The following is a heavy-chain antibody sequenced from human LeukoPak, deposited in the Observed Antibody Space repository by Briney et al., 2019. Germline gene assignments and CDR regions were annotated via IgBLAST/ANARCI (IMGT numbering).Heavy chain of an antibody. CDR2: ISSSSSTI. CDR3: ARDETDYYDILTGGFDY. J-gene: IGHJ4*02. CDR1: GFTFSSYS. V-gene: IGHV3-48*02. D-gene: IGHD3-9*01. Sequence: GGSLRLSCAASGFTFSSYSMNWVRQAPGEGLEWVSYISSSSSTIYYADSVKGRFTISRDNAKNSLYLQMNSLRDEDTAVYYRARDETDYYDILTGGFDYWGQGTLVTVSS.